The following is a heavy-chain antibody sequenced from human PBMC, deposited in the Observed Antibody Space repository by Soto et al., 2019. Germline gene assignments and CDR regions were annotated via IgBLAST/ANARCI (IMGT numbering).Heavy chain of an antibody. D-gene: IGHD3-22*01. CDR3: ARAGDTTYFYRAFDQ. J-gene: IGHJ4*02. CDR2: ISSDGDNI. Sequence: GALRLSCIASGFTFSTFAMHWVRQAPGKGLEWVAVISSDGDNIYYPDSVKGRFTISRDISKTTLYLQMNSPRAEDTAVYYCARAGDTTYFYRAFDQWGQGTPVTVSS. CDR1: GFTFSTFA. V-gene: IGHV3-30-3*01.